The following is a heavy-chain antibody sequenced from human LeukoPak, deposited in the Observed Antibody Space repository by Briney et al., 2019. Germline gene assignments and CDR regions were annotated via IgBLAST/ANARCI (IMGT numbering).Heavy chain of an antibody. CDR1: GFTFSSYE. J-gene: IGHJ6*02. V-gene: IGHV3-48*03. CDR2: ISSSGSTI. Sequence: GGSLRLSCAASGFTFSSYEMNWVRQAPGKGLEWVSYISSSGSTIYYADSVKGRFTISRDNAKSSLYLQMNSLRAEDTAVYYCATPHDYYYYYGMDVWGQGTTVTVSS. CDR3: ATPHDYYYYYGMDV.